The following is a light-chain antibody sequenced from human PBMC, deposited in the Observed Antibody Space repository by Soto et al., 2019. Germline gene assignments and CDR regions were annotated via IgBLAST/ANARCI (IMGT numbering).Light chain of an antibody. CDR1: PSVSRW. CDR2: KAS. J-gene: IGKJ2*03. CDR3: QQYNSYVYS. V-gene: IGKV1-5*03. Sequence: DIQMTQSPSTLSASVGDRVNITCRASPSVSRWLAWYQQKPGKAPKAMIYKASTLESGVPSRFSGSGFGTEFTLTISSLQPDDFATYYCQQYNSYVYSVGRGTKLEI.